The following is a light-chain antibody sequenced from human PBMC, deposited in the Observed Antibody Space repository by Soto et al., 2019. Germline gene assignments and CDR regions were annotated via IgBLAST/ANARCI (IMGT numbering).Light chain of an antibody. V-gene: IGKV3-20*01. CDR3: QQSGSSLWT. J-gene: IGKJ1*01. CDR2: DTS. CDR1: QSIGSDS. Sequence: EIVLTQSPGTLSLSPGQRATLSCRASQSIGSDSLAWYQQKPGQAPRLLIYDTSTRATGIPDRFGGSGSGTAFTRTISRLEPEDFAVDSCQQSGSSLWTFGQGTKVEIK.